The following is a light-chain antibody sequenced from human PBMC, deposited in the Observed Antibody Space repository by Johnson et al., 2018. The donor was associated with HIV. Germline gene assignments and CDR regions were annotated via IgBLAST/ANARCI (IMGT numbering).Light chain of an antibody. V-gene: IGLV1-51*01. J-gene: IGLJ1*01. Sequence: QSVLTQPPSVSAAPGQKVTISCSGSSSNIGNNYVSWYQQLPGTAPKLLIYDNNKRPSGIPDRFSGSKSGTSATLGITVLQTGDEADYYCGTWDSSLSARYVFGTGTTVSVL. CDR1: SSNIGNNY. CDR3: GTWDSSLSARYV. CDR2: DNN.